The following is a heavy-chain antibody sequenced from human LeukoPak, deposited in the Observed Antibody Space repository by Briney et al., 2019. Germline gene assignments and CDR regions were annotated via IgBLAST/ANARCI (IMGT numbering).Heavy chain of an antibody. J-gene: IGHJ4*02. CDR1: GFTFSSYA. V-gene: IGHV3-23*01. Sequence: GGSLRLSCAASGFTFSSYAMSWVRKAPGKGLEWVSGIIGSGGSTYYAESVKGRFTVSRDNSKNTLYLQINSLRAEDTAVYYCAKEIQIYSSSWYGGADYWGQGTLVTVSS. D-gene: IGHD6-13*01. CDR2: IIGSGGST. CDR3: AKEIQIYSSSWYGGADY.